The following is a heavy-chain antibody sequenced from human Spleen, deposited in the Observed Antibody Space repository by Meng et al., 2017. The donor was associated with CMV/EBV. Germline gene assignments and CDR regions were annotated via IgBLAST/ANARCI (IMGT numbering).Heavy chain of an antibody. CDR3: ARDMSCSTSSCYYYYGMDV. CDR2: INPNSGGT. D-gene: IGHD2-2*01. CDR1: GNTFIGYY. Sequence: ASVKVSCKASGNTFIGYYIHWVRQAPGQGLEWMGWINPNSGGTNYAQKFQGRVTMTRDTSISTAYMELTRLRSDDTAVYYCARDMSCSTSSCYYYYGMDVWGQGTTVTVSS. J-gene: IGHJ6*02. V-gene: IGHV1-2*02.